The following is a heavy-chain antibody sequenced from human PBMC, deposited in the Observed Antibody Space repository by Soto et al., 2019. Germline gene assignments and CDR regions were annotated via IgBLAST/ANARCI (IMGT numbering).Heavy chain of an antibody. CDR3: AGGGGGYFDL. D-gene: IGHD3-16*01. CDR2: IYYSGST. J-gene: IGHJ2*01. V-gene: IGHV4-59*01. Sequence: QVQLQESGPGLVKPSETLSLTCTVSGVSISSYYWSWIRQPPGKGLEWIGYIYYSGSTNYNPSLKSRVTIPVDTPRNQFPLKLGSVPAAATAGYYWAGGGGGYFDLGGRGPLVTFSS. CDR1: GVSISSYY.